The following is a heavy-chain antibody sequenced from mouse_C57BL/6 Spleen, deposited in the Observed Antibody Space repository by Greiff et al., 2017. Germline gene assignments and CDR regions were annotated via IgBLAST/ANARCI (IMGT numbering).Heavy chain of an antibody. CDR3: ARGTVVDY. CDR1: GYTFTSYW. CDR2: IDPSDSYT. J-gene: IGHJ2*01. D-gene: IGHD1-1*01. Sequence: QVQLQQPGAELVMPGASVKLSCKASGYTFTSYWMHWVKQRPGQGLEWIGEIDPSDSYTNYNQKFKGKSTLTVDKSSSTAYMQLSSLTSEDSAVYYCARGTVVDYWGQGTTLTVSS. V-gene: IGHV1-69*01.